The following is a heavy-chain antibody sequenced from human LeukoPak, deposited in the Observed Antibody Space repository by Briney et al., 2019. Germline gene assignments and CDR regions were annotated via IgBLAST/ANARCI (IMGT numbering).Heavy chain of an antibody. D-gene: IGHD1-7*01. V-gene: IGHV1-8*03. CDR1: GYTFTSYD. CDR2: MNPNSGNT. CDR3: ARVPQILELPDY. J-gene: IGHJ4*02. Sequence: GASVKVSCKASGYTFTSYDINWVRQATGQGLEWMGWMNPNSGNTGYAQKFQGRVTITRNTFISTAYMELSSLRSEDTAVYYCARVPQILELPDYWGQGTLVTVSS.